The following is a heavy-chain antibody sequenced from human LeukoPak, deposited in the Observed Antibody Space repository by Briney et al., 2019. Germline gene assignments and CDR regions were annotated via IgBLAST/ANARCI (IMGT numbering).Heavy chain of an antibody. CDR1: GYTFTSYY. D-gene: IGHD6-13*01. Sequence: GASVKVSCKASGYTFTSYYMHWVRQAPGQGLEWMGIINPSGGSTSYAQKFQGRVTMTRDMSTGTVYMELSSLRSEDTAVYYCAREGYSRSPLNYWGQGTLVTVSS. V-gene: IGHV1-46*01. CDR3: AREGYSRSPLNY. CDR2: INPSGGST. J-gene: IGHJ4*02.